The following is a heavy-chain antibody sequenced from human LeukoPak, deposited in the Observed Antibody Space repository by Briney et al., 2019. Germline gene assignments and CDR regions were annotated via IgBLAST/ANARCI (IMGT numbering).Heavy chain of an antibody. D-gene: IGHD2-2*01. CDR1: GGSISSGSYY. CDR3: ARSFPYCSSTSCYPDY. CDR2: IYTSGST. J-gene: IGHJ4*02. Sequence: SETLSLTCTVSGGSISSGSYYWSWIRQPAGKGLEWIGRIYTSGSTNYNPSLKSRVTMSVDTSKNQFSLKLSSVTAADTAVYYCARSFPYCSSTSCYPDYWGQGTLVTVSS. V-gene: IGHV4-61*02.